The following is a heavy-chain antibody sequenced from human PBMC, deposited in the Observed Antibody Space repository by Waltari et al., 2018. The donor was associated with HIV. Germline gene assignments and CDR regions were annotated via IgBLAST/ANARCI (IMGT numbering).Heavy chain of an antibody. V-gene: IGHV1-69*12. J-gene: IGHJ4*02. Sequence: QVQLVPSGAEVKKPGSSVKVSCRASGGIFRIYAITWVRQARGQGLEWLGGIIPIFGSANYAQKFQGRVTITADESTSTAYMELSSLRSEDTAVYYCAMGHYYDSNGYYSFDFWGQGTLVTVSS. D-gene: IGHD3-22*01. CDR2: IIPIFGSA. CDR3: AMGHYYDSNGYYSFDF. CDR1: GGIFRIYA.